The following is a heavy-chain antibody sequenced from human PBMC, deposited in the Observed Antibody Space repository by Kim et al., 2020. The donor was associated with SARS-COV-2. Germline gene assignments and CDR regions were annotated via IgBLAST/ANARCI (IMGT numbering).Heavy chain of an antibody. CDR2: YI. V-gene: IGHV3-21*01. Sequence: YIFNANSRKGRCPISRDNAQNSIYLQMNSLRAEDTAMYYCARKVPSAQTDFWGHGSLVTVSS. D-gene: IGHD2-2*01. J-gene: IGHJ4*01. CDR3: ARKVPSAQTDF.